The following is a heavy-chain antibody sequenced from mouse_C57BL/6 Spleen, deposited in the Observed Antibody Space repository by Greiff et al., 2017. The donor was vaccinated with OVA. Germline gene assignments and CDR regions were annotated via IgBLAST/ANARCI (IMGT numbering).Heavy chain of an antibody. V-gene: IGHV1-64*01. D-gene: IGHD2-4*01. CDR3: ARAKSYDYDGFAY. CDR1: GYTFTSYW. Sequence: QVQLQQPGAELVKPGASVKLSCKASGYTFTSYWMHWVKQRPGQGLEWIGMIHPNSGSTNYNEKFKSKATLTVDKSSSTAYMQLSSLTSEDSAVYDCARAKSYDYDGFAYWGQGTLVTVSA. CDR2: IHPNSGST. J-gene: IGHJ3*01.